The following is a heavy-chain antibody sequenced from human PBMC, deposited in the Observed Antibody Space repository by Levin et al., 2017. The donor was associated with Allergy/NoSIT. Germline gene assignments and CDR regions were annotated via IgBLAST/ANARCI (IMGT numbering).Heavy chain of an antibody. CDR2: ISSSGNTI. CDR3: ARGGRNTVTLFDY. D-gene: IGHD4-17*01. J-gene: IGHJ4*02. V-gene: IGHV3-48*03. Sequence: GGSLRLSCAVSGFIFSSYEMNWVRQAPGKGLEWVSYISSSGNTIYYADSVRGRFTISRDNARDSLYLQMNSLRAEDTAVYYCARGGRNTVTLFDYWGQGPLITVSS. CDR1: GFIFSSYE.